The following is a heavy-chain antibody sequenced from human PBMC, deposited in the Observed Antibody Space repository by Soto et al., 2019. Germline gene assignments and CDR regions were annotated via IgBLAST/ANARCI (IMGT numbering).Heavy chain of an antibody. V-gene: IGHV4-59*08. J-gene: IGHJ3*02. D-gene: IGHD2-15*01. CDR1: GGSISSYY. CDR3: AHDCIGSSCYFAFYI. CDR2: IYYSGST. Sequence: PSETLSLTCTVSGGSISSYYWSRIRQPPGKGLEWIGYIYYSGSTYYNPSLKSRVTISVDTSKNQFSLKLSSVTAADTAVYYCAHDCIGSSCYFAFYIWGQGTMVTVSS.